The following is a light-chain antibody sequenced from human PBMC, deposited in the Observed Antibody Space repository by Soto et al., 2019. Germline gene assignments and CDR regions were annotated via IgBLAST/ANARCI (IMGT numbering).Light chain of an antibody. CDR2: DTS. CDR1: QSVISTH. Sequence: EIVFAQSPGTLSLSPGERATLSCRASQSVISTHLAWYQQKPGLAHRLLIYDTSSRASGIQDRFSGSGSGTDFTLTIRGLEPEDFAVYCCQQFDGSLWTFGQGTKVDIK. V-gene: IGKV3-20*01. CDR3: QQFDGSLWT. J-gene: IGKJ1*01.